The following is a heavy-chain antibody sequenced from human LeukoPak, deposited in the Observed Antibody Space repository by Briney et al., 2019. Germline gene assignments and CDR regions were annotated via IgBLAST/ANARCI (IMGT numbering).Heavy chain of an antibody. V-gene: IGHV1-2*02. CDR2: IHPNSGGT. CDR3: AGPGRDYYNYYHMDV. Sequence: ASVKVSCKTSGNTFIGFYMHWVRQAPGQGLEWMGWIHPNSGGTKYAQKFQGRVTMTRDTSISTVYMELSSLRSDDTAVYYCAGPGRDYYNYYHMDVWAKGPRSPSP. CDR1: GNTFIGFY. J-gene: IGHJ6*03.